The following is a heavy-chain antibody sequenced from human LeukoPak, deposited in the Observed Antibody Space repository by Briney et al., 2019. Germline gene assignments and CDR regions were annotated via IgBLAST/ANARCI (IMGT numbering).Heavy chain of an antibody. V-gene: IGHV4-39*01. CDR3: ARRVYGTSQYY. J-gene: IGHJ4*02. Sequence: SETLSLTCTVSGGSISSSTYSWAWIRQPPGKGLEWIGTIYYTGSSYYNPSLKSRVTIAADTSKNQFSLRLSSVTAADTALYYCARRVYGTSQYYWGQGTLVTVSS. D-gene: IGHD5/OR15-5a*01. CDR2: IYYTGSS. CDR1: GGSISSSTYS.